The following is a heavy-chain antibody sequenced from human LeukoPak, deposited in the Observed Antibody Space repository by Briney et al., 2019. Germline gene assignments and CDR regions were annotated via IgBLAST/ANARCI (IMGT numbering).Heavy chain of an antibody. CDR1: GFTFSSYG. J-gene: IGHJ4*02. Sequence: QTGGSLRLSCAASGFTFSSYGMHWVRQAPGKGLEWVSVISYDGSNKYFADSVKGRFTISRDNSKYTLYLQMNSLRAEDTAVYYCARKSGAYDYWGQGTLVTVSS. V-gene: IGHV3-30*03. D-gene: IGHD6-25*01. CDR2: ISYDGSNK. CDR3: ARKSGAYDY.